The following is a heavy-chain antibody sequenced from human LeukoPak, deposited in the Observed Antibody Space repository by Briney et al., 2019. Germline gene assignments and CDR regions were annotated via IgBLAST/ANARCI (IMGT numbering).Heavy chain of an antibody. V-gene: IGHV4-59*02. Sequence: SETLSLTCTVSGGSVSSDYWNWIRQPPGKELEWIGFINYRGSTNYRPSFESRATISRDTSKNQFSLKLSSVTAADTAVYYCARVLRTYDRSGLYFWYFDLWGRGALVTVSS. D-gene: IGHD3-22*01. CDR3: ARVLRTYDRSGLYFWYFDL. CDR1: GGSVSSDY. CDR2: INYRGST. J-gene: IGHJ2*01.